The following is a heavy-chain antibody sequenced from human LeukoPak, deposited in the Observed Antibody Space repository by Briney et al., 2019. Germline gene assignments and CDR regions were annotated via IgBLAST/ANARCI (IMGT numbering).Heavy chain of an antibody. CDR1: GFTFSSYS. Sequence: GGSLRLSCAASGFTFSSYSMNWVRQAPGKGLEWVSSISSSSSYIYYADSVKGRFTISRDNAKNPLYLQMNSLRAEDTAVYYCARDYDSSGLDAFDIWGQGTMVTVSS. J-gene: IGHJ3*02. CDR2: ISSSSSYI. D-gene: IGHD3-22*01. CDR3: ARDYDSSGLDAFDI. V-gene: IGHV3-21*01.